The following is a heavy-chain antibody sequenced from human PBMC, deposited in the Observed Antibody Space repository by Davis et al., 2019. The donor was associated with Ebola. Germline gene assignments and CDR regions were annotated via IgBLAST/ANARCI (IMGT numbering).Heavy chain of an antibody. Sequence: SETLSLTCSVSGASVSSTNSYWAWFRQPPGKRLECIGYISNSGYTNFSPSLKSRVRLSVDTSKNQFSLKLSSVTAADTAVYYCARGGMYYDLWSASYNAYAFDIWGQGTMVAVSS. D-gene: IGHD3-3*01. CDR1: GASVSSTNSY. J-gene: IGHJ3*02. CDR2: ISNSGYT. CDR3: ARGGMYYDLWSASYNAYAFDI. V-gene: IGHV4-61*01.